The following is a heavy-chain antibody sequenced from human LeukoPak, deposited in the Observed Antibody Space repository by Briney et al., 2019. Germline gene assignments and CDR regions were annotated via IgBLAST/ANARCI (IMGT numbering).Heavy chain of an antibody. Sequence: GESLRLSCAASGFTFSNYGMSWVRQAPGKGLEWVSVIRGSGGGTYYADSVKGRFTISRDNSNNTLYLQMSSLRAEDMAVYYCARDPIFGVINGYYYMDVWGKGTTVTVSS. J-gene: IGHJ6*03. D-gene: IGHD3-3*01. V-gene: IGHV3-23*01. CDR3: ARDPIFGVINGYYYMDV. CDR2: IRGSGGGT. CDR1: GFTFSNYG.